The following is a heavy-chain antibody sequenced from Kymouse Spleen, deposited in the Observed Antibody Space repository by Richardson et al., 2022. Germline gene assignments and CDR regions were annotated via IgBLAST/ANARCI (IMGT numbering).Heavy chain of an antibody. J-gene: IGHJ6*02. D-gene: IGHD1-26*01. Sequence: QVQLVQSGAEVKKPGSSVKVSCKASGGTFSSYAISWVRQAPGQGLEWMGGIIPIFGTANYAQKFQGRVTITTDESTSTAYMELSSLRSEDTAVYYCARGGIVGATKSFYYYYYGMDVWGQGTTVTVSS. CDR3: ARGGIVGATKSFYYYYYGMDV. V-gene: IGHV1-69*05. CDR1: GGTFSSYA. CDR2: IIPIFGTA.